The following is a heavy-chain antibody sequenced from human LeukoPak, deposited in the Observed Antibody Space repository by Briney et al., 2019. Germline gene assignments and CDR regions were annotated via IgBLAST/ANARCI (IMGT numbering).Heavy chain of an antibody. J-gene: IGHJ4*02. Sequence: GGSLRLSCAASGFTFSSYSMNWVRQAPGKGLEWVSSISSSSSYMYYADSVKGRFTISRDNAKNSLYLQMNSLRAEDTAVYYCANNYYDSSGYYYVPDYWGQGTLVTVSS. V-gene: IGHV3-21*01. CDR2: ISSSSSYM. CDR1: GFTFSSYS. CDR3: ANNYYDSSGYYYVPDY. D-gene: IGHD3-22*01.